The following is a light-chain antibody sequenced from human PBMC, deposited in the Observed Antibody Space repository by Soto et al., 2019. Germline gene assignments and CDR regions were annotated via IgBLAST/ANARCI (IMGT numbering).Light chain of an antibody. V-gene: IGKV3-20*01. J-gene: IGKJ2*01. CDR1: QSVRSSY. CDR3: QQYGSLYT. CDR2: DAS. Sequence: EIVLTQSPGTLSLSPGERATLSCRASQSVRSSYLAWYQQKPGQAPGLLIYDASSRATGVPDRFSGSGSGTDFTLTISRLEPEDFAVYYCQQYGSLYTFGQGTKVDIK.